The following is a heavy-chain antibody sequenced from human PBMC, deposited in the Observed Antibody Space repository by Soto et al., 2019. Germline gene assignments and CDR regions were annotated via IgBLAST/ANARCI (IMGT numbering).Heavy chain of an antibody. CDR3: AKRGYDFWSGYYHRAY. D-gene: IGHD3-3*01. V-gene: IGHV3-7*01. Sequence: EVQLVESGGGLVQPGGSLRLSCAASGFTFSSYWMSWVRQAPGKGLEWVANIKQDGSEKYYVDSVKGRFTISRDNAKNSLYLQMNSLRAEDTAVYYCAKRGYDFWSGYYHRAYWGQGTLVTVSS. CDR1: GFTFSSYW. J-gene: IGHJ4*02. CDR2: IKQDGSEK.